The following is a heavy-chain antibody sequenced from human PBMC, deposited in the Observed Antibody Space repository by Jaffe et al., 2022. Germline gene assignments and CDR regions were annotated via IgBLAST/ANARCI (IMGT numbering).Heavy chain of an antibody. D-gene: IGHD3-16*02. J-gene: IGHJ4*02. CDR1: GFTFSSYA. CDR3: AKHRSYRSLTETRGYYFDY. V-gene: IGHV3-23*01. Sequence: EVQLLESGGGLVQPGGSLRLSCAASGFTFSSYAMSWVRQAPGKGLEWVSAISGSGGSTYYADSVKGRFTISRDNSKNTLYLQMNSLRAEDTAVYYCAKHRSYRSLTETRGYYFDYWGQGTLVTVSS. CDR2: ISGSGGST.